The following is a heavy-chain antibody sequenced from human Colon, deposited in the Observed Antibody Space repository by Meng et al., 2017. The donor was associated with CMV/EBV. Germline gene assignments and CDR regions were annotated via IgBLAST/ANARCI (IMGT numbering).Heavy chain of an antibody. D-gene: IGHD3-10*01. CDR2: ISSIGSNL. Sequence: GESLKISCAASGFTFSNYNMNWVRQAPGKGLQWVSSISSIGSNLYYADSVKGRFTISRDNAKNSLSLQMNSLRADDTAVYYCARGGSRSYFFDNWGQGTLVTVSS. CDR1: GFTFSNYN. J-gene: IGHJ4*02. V-gene: IGHV3-21*01. CDR3: ARGGSRSYFFDN.